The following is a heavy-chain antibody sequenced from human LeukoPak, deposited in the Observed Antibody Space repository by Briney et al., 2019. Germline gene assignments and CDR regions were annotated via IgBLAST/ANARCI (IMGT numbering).Heavy chain of an antibody. J-gene: IGHJ4*02. CDR1: GGSISSSSYY. D-gene: IGHD3-22*01. CDR3: ASLIITYYYFDY. Sequence: SETLSLTCTVSGGSISSSSYYWGWIRQPPGKGLEWIGSIYYSGSTYYNPSLKSRVTISVDTSRNQFSLKLSSVTAADTAVYYCASLIITYYYFDYWGQGTLVTV. CDR2: IYYSGST. V-gene: IGHV4-39*01.